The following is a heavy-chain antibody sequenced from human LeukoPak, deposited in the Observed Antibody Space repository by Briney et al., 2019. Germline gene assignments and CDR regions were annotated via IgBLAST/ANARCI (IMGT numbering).Heavy chain of an antibody. Sequence: PGGSLRLSCAASGFPFSTYNINWVRQAPGEGLEWVSLISSRSTYTYYADSVKGRFAISRDDAKNSLYLQMNNLRAEDTAVYYCASAGGDVSNAFGAFDIWGQGTMVTVSS. CDR3: ASAGGDVSNAFGAFDI. D-gene: IGHD2-8*01. J-gene: IGHJ3*02. CDR1: GFPFSTYN. CDR2: ISSRSTYT. V-gene: IGHV3-21*01.